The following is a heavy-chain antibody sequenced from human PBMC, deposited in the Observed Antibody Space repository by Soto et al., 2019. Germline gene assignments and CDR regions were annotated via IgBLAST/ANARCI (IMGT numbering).Heavy chain of an antibody. J-gene: IGHJ4*02. V-gene: IGHV3-30*04. Sequence: QVQLVESGGGVVQPGRSLRLSCAASGFTYSDYTLHWVRQPPGKGLEWVAIISYDGRNKYYADSVKGRFTISRDNSRNTLYLQMDSLSAEDTAMYYCVRDRSSFYCSGGSCSVDPHFDYWGQGSLVTVSS. CDR1: GFTYSDYT. CDR3: VRDRSSFYCSGGSCSVDPHFDY. CDR2: ISYDGRNK. D-gene: IGHD2-15*01.